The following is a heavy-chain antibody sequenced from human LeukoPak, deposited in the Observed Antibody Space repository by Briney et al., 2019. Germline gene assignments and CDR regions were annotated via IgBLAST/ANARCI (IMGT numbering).Heavy chain of an antibody. V-gene: IGHV3-48*01. CDR1: GFTFSSSN. CDR3: ARDLWFAGPIEDY. D-gene: IGHD3-10*01. CDR2: IERSSSTR. J-gene: IGHJ4*02. Sequence: GGSLRLSCAASGFTFSSSNMNWVRQAPGTGLEWVSYIERSSSTRYYADSVKGRFTISRDDAKNSLYLQMNSLRAEDTAVYYCARDLWFAGPIEDYWGQGTLVTVSS.